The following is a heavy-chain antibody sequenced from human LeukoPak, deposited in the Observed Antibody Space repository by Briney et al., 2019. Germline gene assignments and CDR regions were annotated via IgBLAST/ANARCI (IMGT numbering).Heavy chain of an antibody. Sequence: PSETLSLTCTVSGSSISSNYYWDWIRQPPGQGLEWIGSLYHSGNTYYNPSLKSRVTISLDTSKNQFSLKLRSVTAADTAVYYCARDREGYSSSSSLFGAFDIWGQGTMVTVSS. V-gene: IGHV4-38-2*02. J-gene: IGHJ3*02. D-gene: IGHD6-6*01. CDR1: GSSISSNYY. CDR3: ARDREGYSSSSSLFGAFDI. CDR2: LYHSGNT.